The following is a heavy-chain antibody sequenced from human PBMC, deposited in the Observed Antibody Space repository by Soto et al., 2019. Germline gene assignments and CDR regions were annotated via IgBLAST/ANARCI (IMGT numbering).Heavy chain of an antibody. CDR1: GGSISSGGYS. V-gene: IGHV4-30-2*01. CDR2: MYHSGSI. Sequence: SETLSLTCTVSGGSISSGGYSWSWIRQPPGKGLEWIGYMYHSGSIQYNPSLKSRVTISVDRSKNQFSLKLSSVTAADTAVYYCARGPPFLPWGQGTLVTVSS. CDR3: ARGPPFLP. J-gene: IGHJ5*02. D-gene: IGHD3-3*02.